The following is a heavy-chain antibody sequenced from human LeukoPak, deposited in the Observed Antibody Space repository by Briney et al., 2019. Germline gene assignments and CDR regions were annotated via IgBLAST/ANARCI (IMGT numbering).Heavy chain of an antibody. CDR3: ASGWGGHERRWGALDF. J-gene: IGHJ4*02. Sequence: GGSLRLSCAASGFNFNNYDMHWVRQAAGKRLEWVSGIGTVADTFYLASVQGRFTISRENAKNSFYLQMNSLRAGDTAVYYCASGWGGHERRWGALDFWGQGILVTVSS. D-gene: IGHD3-16*01. V-gene: IGHV3-13*04. CDR1: GFNFNNYD. CDR2: IGTVADT.